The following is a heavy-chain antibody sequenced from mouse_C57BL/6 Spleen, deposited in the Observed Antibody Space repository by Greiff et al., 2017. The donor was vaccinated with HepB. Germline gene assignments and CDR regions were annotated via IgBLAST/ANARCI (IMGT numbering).Heavy chain of an antibody. CDR1: GYTFTSYW. V-gene: IGHV1-69*01. Sequence: QVQLQQSGAELVMPGASVKLSCKASGYTFTSYWMHWVKQRPGQGLEWIGEIDPSDSYTNYNQKFKGKSTLTVDKSSSTAYMQLSSLTSEDSAVYYCARTRTYGNFSWYFDVWGTGTTVTVAS. J-gene: IGHJ1*03. D-gene: IGHD2-1*01. CDR3: ARTRTYGNFSWYFDV. CDR2: IDPSDSYT.